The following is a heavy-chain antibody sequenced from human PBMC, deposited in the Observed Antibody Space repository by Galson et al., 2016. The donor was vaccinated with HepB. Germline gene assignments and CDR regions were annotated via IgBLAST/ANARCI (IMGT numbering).Heavy chain of an antibody. CDR1: GGSISDFY. D-gene: IGHD1-7*01. CDR2: LYTTGST. Sequence: SETLSLTCNVSGGSISDFYWNWIRQPAGRGLEWIGRLYTTGSTNYNPSLKSRVTMSLDTSKNQFSLRLSSVTAADTAVYYCARDRRGGWNYNDAFDIWGQGTMVTVSS. J-gene: IGHJ3*02. V-gene: IGHV4-4*07. CDR3: ARDRRGGWNYNDAFDI.